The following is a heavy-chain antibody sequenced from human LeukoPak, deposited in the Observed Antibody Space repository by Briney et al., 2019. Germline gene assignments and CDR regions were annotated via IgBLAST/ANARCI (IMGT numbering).Heavy chain of an antibody. Sequence: PGGFLRLSCAASGFTFDDYAMRWVRQAPGKGLEWVSGISWNSGSIGYADSVKGRFTISRDNAKNSLYLQMDSLRAEDTALYYCAARRVGRYYFDYWGQGTLVTVSS. D-gene: IGHD2-15*01. J-gene: IGHJ4*02. CDR3: AARRVGRYYFDY. V-gene: IGHV3-9*01. CDR2: ISWNSGSI. CDR1: GFTFDDYA.